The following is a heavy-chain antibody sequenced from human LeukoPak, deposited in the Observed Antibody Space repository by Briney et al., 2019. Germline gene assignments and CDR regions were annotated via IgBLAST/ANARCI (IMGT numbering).Heavy chain of an antibody. V-gene: IGHV4-59*01. J-gene: IGHJ3*02. Sequence: SETLSLTCTVSGGSISSYYWSWIRQPPGKGLEWIGYIYYSGSTNYNPSLKSRVTISVDTSKTQFSLKLSSVTAADTAVYYCARARPGIAAAGDAFDIWGKGTTVTVSS. D-gene: IGHD6-13*01. CDR3: ARARPGIAAAGDAFDI. CDR2: IYYSGST. CDR1: GGSISSYY.